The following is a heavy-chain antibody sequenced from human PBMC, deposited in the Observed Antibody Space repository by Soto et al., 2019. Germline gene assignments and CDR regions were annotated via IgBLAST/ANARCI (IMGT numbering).Heavy chain of an antibody. J-gene: IGHJ4*02. CDR1: GFPFSTYW. Sequence: EVQLLGSGGGLVQPGGSLRLSCVGSGFPFSTYWMNWVRQAPGKGLEWVANINPDGNVGTYVDSVRGRFTTSRDNAKNSLYRQMNSLRADDTAVYFCAGWGGHDYNYWGQGIMVTVSS. CDR3: AGWGGHDYNY. V-gene: IGHV3-7*03. D-gene: IGHD4-4*01. CDR2: INPDGNVG.